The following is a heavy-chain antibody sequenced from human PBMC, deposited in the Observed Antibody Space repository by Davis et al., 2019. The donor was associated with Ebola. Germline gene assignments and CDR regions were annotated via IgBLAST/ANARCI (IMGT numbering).Heavy chain of an antibody. Sequence: PSETLSLTCAISGDSVSGSSGAWNWIRQSPSRGFEWPGRTYYYRSKWNNDYAASVKSRISVNPDTSKNQFSLQLHSVTPEDTALYYCARGWLRAGMDVWGEGTTVTVSS. D-gene: IGHD5-18*01. J-gene: IGHJ6*04. CDR1: GDSVSGSSGA. V-gene: IGHV6-1*01. CDR2: TYYYRSKWNN. CDR3: ARGWLRAGMDV.